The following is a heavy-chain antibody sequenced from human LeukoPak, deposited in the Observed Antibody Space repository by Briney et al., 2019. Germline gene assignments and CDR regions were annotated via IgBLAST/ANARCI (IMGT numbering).Heavy chain of an antibody. J-gene: IGHJ2*01. CDR1: GFTFDDYA. Sequence: PGGSLRLSCAASGFTFDDYAMHWVRQAPGKGLKWVSGISYNSDTIAYADSVKGRFTISRDNAKNSLYLQMNSLRAEDTALYYCAKDYCGGDCYSGWYFDLWGPGTLVTVSS. CDR2: ISYNSDTI. CDR3: AKDYCGGDCYSGWYFDL. V-gene: IGHV3-9*01. D-gene: IGHD2-21*02.